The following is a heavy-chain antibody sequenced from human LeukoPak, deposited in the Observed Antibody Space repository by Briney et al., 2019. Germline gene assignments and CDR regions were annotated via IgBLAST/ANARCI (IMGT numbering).Heavy chain of an antibody. J-gene: IGHJ4*02. CDR2: INPNSGAT. V-gene: IGHV1-2*06. CDR3: ARAVQYYFAY. Sequence: ASVKVSCKASGYTFTSYDINWVRQAPGQGLEWMGRINPNSGATNSAQKFQGRVTMTRDTSISTAYMELSRLRSDDTAVYYCARAVQYYFAYWGQGTLVTVSS. CDR1: GYTFTSYD. D-gene: IGHD6-19*01.